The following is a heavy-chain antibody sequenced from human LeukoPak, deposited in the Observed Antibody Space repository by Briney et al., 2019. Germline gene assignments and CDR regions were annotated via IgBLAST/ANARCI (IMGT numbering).Heavy chain of an antibody. V-gene: IGHV3-23*01. CDR3: AKRGVDTAMVMYYIDY. J-gene: IGHJ4*02. CDR2: ISGSDDSS. Sequence: GGSLRPSCAASGFTLSSYAISWVRQGPGKGLGWVSGISGSDDSSYYAGSVTGWFAISGDNSKNQLYLQMTGLSAEDTAVYYCAKRGVDTAMVMYYIDYWGEGPVVTV. CDR1: GFTLSSYA. D-gene: IGHD5-18*01.